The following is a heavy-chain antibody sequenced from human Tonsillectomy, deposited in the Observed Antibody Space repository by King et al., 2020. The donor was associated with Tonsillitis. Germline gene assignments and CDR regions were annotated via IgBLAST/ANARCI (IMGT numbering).Heavy chain of an antibody. J-gene: IGHJ6*03. D-gene: IGHD1-7*01. CDR2: IIPIFGSA. CDR3: ARAPKLYYYYMDV. Sequence: QLVQSGAEVKKPGSSVKVSCKASGGTFSSYAISWVRQAPGQGLEWMGGIIPIFGSANYAQKFQGRVTITAAESTGTAYMELSSLSPEDTAVYYCARAPKLYYYYMDVWGKGTTVTVSS. CDR1: GGTFSSYA. V-gene: IGHV1-69*01.